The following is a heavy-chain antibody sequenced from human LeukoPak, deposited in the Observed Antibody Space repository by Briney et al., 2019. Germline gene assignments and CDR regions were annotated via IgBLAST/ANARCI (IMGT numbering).Heavy chain of an antibody. CDR2: ISYDGSNK. D-gene: IGHD4-17*01. V-gene: IGHV3-30-3*01. CDR1: GFTFSSYA. J-gene: IGHJ3*02. Sequence: PGRSLRLSCAASGFTFSSYAVHWVRQAPGKGLEWVAVISYDGSNKYYADSVKGRFTISRDNSKNTLYLQMNSLRAEDTAVYYCARDNDYGDYPDAFDIWGQETMVTVSS. CDR3: ARDNDYGDYPDAFDI.